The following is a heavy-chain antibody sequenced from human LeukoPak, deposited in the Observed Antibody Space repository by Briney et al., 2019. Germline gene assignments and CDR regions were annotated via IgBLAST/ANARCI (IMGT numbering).Heavy chain of an antibody. J-gene: IGHJ4*02. Sequence: ASVKVSCKASGYTFTSYDINWVRQATGQGLEWMGWMNPNSGNTGYAQKFHGRVAMTRNNSISTAYMEVSSLRSEDAAVYYCARGTIVGAIVWGQGTLVTVSS. CDR3: ARGTIVGAIV. V-gene: IGHV1-8*01. CDR1: GYTFTSYD. D-gene: IGHD1-26*01. CDR2: MNPNSGNT.